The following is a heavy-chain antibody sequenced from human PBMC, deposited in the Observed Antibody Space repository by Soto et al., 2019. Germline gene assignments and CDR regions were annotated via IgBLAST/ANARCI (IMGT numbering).Heavy chain of an antibody. J-gene: IGHJ4*02. CDR2: VYTSGST. D-gene: IGHD1-26*01. CDR1: GDSMTKYY. V-gene: IGHV4-4*07. Sequence: SETLSLTCTVSGDSMTKYYWSWIRQPAGKGLEWIGRVYTSGSTNYNPSLKSRVTMSIDTSNNHFSLTLKSVTAADTAVYYCARTVGAAYYFDFWGQGALVTVSS. CDR3: ARTVGAAYYFDF.